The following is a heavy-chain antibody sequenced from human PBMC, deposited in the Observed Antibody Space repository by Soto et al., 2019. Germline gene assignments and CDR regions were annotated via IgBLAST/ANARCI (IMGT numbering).Heavy chain of an antibody. Sequence: PSETLSLTCTVSGASMNSYHWSWIRQPAGKGLEWIGHIHSSGSTNYNPSLKSRVTMSVDTSKNRFSLRLMSLTAADTAVYYCARDQGVAAAGITWFDPWGQGSLVTVSS. CDR2: IHSSGST. CDR3: ARDQGVAAAGITWFDP. V-gene: IGHV4-4*07. D-gene: IGHD6-13*01. CDR1: GASMNSYH. J-gene: IGHJ5*02.